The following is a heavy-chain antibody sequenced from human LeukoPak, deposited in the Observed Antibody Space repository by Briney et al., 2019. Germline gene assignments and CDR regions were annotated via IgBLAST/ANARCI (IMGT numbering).Heavy chain of an antibody. CDR2: TNHSGST. Sequence: SETLSLTCAAYGGSFSGYYWSWIRQPPGKGLEWIGETNHSGSTNYNPSLKSRVTISVDTSKNQFSLKLSSVTAADTAVYYCARNTGGWGFDYWGQGTLVTVSS. J-gene: IGHJ4*02. D-gene: IGHD1-26*01. CDR3: ARNTGGWGFDY. V-gene: IGHV4-34*01. CDR1: GGSFSGYY.